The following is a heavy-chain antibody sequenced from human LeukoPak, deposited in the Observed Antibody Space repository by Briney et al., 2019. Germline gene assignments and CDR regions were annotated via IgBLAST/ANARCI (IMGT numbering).Heavy chain of an antibody. D-gene: IGHD3-22*01. CDR2: IYYSGST. CDR1: GGSISSYY. Sequence: TPSETLSLTCTVSGGSISSYYWSWIRQPPGKGLEWIGYIYYSGSTNYNSSLKRRATISIDTSKNQFSLKLSSVTAADTAVYYCARHTRRTTAYYDSSGYYPYYFDYRGQGTLVTVSS. V-gene: IGHV4-59*08. CDR3: ARHTRRTTAYYDSSGYYPYYFDY. J-gene: IGHJ4*02.